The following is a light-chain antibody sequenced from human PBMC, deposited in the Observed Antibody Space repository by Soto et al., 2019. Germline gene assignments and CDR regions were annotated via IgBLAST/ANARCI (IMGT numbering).Light chain of an antibody. CDR2: GAS. CDR1: KSVSSSY. Sequence: EIVLTQSPGTLSLSPGERATLSCMASKSVSSSYLAGYQQKPGQAPRLLIYGASSRATGIPDRFSGSGSGTDFTLTISRLEPEDFAVYYCHQYDSSPLTFGGGTKVEIK. CDR3: HQYDSSPLT. V-gene: IGKV3-20*01. J-gene: IGKJ4*01.